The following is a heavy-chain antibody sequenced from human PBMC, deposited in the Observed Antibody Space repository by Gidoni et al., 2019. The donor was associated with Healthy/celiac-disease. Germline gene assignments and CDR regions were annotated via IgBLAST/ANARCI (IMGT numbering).Heavy chain of an antibody. D-gene: IGHD6-19*01. J-gene: IGHJ4*02. CDR3: ARDRSIAVAGPPGNY. Sequence: EVQLVESGGGLVQPGGSLRLSCAASGFTFSSYWMSWVRQAPGKGLEWVANIKQDGSEKYYVDSVKGRFTISRDNAKNSLYLQMNSLRAEDTAVYYCARDRSIAVAGPPGNYWGQGTLVTVSS. CDR1: GFTFSSYW. V-gene: IGHV3-7*01. CDR2: IKQDGSEK.